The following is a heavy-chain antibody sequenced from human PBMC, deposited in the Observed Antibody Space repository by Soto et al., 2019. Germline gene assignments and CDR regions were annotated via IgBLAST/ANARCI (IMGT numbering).Heavy chain of an antibody. CDR1: VFSFSNFA. J-gene: IGHJ5*02. Sequence: SLRLSCAASVFSFSNFAMSWVRQAPGTGLEWVSSISGSGDKTYYLDSVKGRFTISRDNSKNTLYLHMNSLGAEDTAVYFCAKDYASTWYWYFDPWGQGTLVTVSS. D-gene: IGHD6-13*01. CDR2: ISGSGDKT. CDR3: AKDYASTWYWYFDP. V-gene: IGHV3-23*01.